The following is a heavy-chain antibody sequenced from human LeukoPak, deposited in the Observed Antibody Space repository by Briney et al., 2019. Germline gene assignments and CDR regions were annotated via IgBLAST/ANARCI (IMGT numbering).Heavy chain of an antibody. J-gene: IGHJ5*02. CDR2: INPNSGGT. D-gene: IGHD6-19*01. CDR1: GYTLTGYY. CDR3: ARDSLAAVAGISFWFDP. Sequence: ASVKVSCKASGYTLTGYYMHWVRQAPGQGLEWMGWINPNSGGTNYAQKFQGRVTMTRDTSISTAYMELSRLRSDDTAVYYCARDSLAAVAGISFWFDPWGQGTLVTVSS. V-gene: IGHV1-2*02.